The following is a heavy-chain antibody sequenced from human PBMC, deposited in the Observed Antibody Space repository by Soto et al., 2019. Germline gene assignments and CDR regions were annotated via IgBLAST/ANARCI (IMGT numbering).Heavy chain of an antibody. Sequence: GASVKVSCKVSGYTLAGLSMRWVRQAPGKGLEWMGGFDPEDGETIYAQKFQGRVTMTEDTSTDTAYMELSSLRSEDTAVYYCATDLSARTLDASPYYFDYWGQGTLVTAP. V-gene: IGHV1-24*01. J-gene: IGHJ4*02. CDR1: GYTLAGLS. CDR2: FDPEDGET. CDR3: ATDLSARTLDASPYYFDY. D-gene: IGHD1-1*01.